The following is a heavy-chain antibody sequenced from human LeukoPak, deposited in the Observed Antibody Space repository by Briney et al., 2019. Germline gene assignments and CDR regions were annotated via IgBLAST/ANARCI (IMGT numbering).Heavy chain of an antibody. J-gene: IGHJ4*02. CDR3: ARDVGTDTITTEIAY. V-gene: IGHV4-34*01. Sequence: PSETLSLTCAVYGGSFSGYYWSWIRQPPGKGLEWLGEINHSGSTNYNPSLKSRVTISVDTSKNQFSLKLSSVTAADTAVYYCARDVGTDTITTEIAYWGQGTLVTVSS. CDR2: INHSGST. CDR1: GGSFSGYY. D-gene: IGHD4-11*01.